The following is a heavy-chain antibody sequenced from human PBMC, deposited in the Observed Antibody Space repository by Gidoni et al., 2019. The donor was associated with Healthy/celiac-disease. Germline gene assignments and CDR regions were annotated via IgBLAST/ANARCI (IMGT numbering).Heavy chain of an antibody. CDR1: GFTVSSYS. CDR3: AREKGLGYCSGGSCIPYFDY. D-gene: IGHD2-15*01. V-gene: IGHV3-30-3*01. CDR2: ISYDGSNK. Sequence: QVQLVESGGGVVQPGRSLRLSWAASGFTVSSYSMHWVRQAPGKGLELVAVISYDGSNKYYADSVKGRFTISRDNSKNTLYLQMNSLRAEDTAVYYCAREKGLGYCSGGSCIPYFDYWGQGTLVTVSS. J-gene: IGHJ4*02.